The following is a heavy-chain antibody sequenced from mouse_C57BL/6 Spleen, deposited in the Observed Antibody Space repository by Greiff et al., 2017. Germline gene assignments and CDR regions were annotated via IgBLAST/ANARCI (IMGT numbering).Heavy chain of an antibody. D-gene: IGHD2-4*01. CDR3: TRKDDYDGEYYFDY. Sequence: VKLMESGAELVRPGASVTLSCKASGYTFTDYEMHWVKQTPVHGLEWIGAIDPETGGTAYNQKFKGKAILTADKSSSTAYMELRSLTSEDSAVYYCTRKDDYDGEYYFDYWGQGTTLTVSS. CDR1: GYTFTDYE. J-gene: IGHJ2*01. V-gene: IGHV1-15*01. CDR2: IDPETGGT.